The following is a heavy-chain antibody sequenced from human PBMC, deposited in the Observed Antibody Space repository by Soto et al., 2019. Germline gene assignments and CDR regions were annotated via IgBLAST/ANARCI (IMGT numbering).Heavy chain of an antibody. J-gene: IGHJ6*02. V-gene: IGHV4-4*02. CDR1: GDSVSSNSW. CDR3: ARAPRGYGMDV. Sequence: QVQLQESGPRLVKPSGTLSLTCTVSGDSVSSNSWWSWVRQPPGKGLEWIGEIHHSGSTNYNSSLPNPVSIPIDKSKNQFSLNLYSVTAADAAVFYCARAPRGYGMDVWGQGTTVSVSS. CDR2: IHHSGST.